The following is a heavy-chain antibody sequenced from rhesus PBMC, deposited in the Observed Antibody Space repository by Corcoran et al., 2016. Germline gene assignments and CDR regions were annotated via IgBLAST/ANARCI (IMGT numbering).Heavy chain of an antibody. CDR3: AKGGAGSPFDY. D-gene: IGHD1-1*01. CDR2: IDPSDSDT. V-gene: IGHV5-20*01. J-gene: IGHJ4*01. Sequence: EVQLVQSGAEVKRPGESLKISCKTSGYSCTSNWISWVRQMPGKGLEWRGAIDPSDSDTRYNPSFQGQVTISADKSISTAYLQWSRLKASDTATYYCAKGGAGSPFDYWGQGVLVTVSS. CDR1: GYSCTSNW.